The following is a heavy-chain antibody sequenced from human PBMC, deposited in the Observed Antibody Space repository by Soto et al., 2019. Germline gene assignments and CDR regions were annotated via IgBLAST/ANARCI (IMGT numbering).Heavy chain of an antibody. CDR3: AKDRHLDY. Sequence: ESGGGVVQPGRSLRLSCAASGFTFSSYGMHWVRQAPGKGLEWVAVISYDGSNKYYADSVKGRFTISRDNSKNTLYLQMNSLRAEDTAVYYCAKDRHLDYWGQGTLVTVSS. CDR2: ISYDGSNK. J-gene: IGHJ4*02. V-gene: IGHV3-30*18. CDR1: GFTFSSYG.